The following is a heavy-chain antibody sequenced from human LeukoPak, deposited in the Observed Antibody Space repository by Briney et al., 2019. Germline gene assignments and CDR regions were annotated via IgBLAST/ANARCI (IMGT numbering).Heavy chain of an antibody. V-gene: IGHV5-51*01. CDR3: ARVVVPAAGRYYFDF. CDR1: GYSFTSYW. J-gene: IGHJ4*02. D-gene: IGHD2-2*01. Sequence: GESLKISCEGSGYSFTSYWIGWVRQMPGKGLECMGIIYPGDSDSRYSPSFQGQVTISADKSINTAYLQWSSLKASDTAMYYCARVVVPAAGRYYFDFWGQGTLVTVSS. CDR2: IYPGDSDS.